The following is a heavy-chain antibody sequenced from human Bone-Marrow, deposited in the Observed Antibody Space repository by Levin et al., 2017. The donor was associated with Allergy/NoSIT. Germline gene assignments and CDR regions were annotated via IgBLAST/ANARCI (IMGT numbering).Heavy chain of an antibody. V-gene: IGHV3-74*01. CDR3: ARGLGQCRGGSCF. CDR1: GFTFSDHW. CDR2: INPDGSKT. J-gene: IGHJ4*02. D-gene: IGHD2-15*01. Sequence: GGSLRLSCAASGFTFSDHWMFWVRHAPGMGLVWVSHINPDGSKTGYADSVKGRFTISRDNAKNTLYLQMNSLRAEDTSIYYCARGLGQCRGGSCFWGQGTLVTVSS.